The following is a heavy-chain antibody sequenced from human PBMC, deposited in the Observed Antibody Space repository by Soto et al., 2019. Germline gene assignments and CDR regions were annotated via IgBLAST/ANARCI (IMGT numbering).Heavy chain of an antibody. Sequence: PSETLSLTCAVYGGSFSGYDWTWIRQPPGTGPEWIGEINHSGSTYYNPSLKSRVTISVDTSKNQFSLKLSSVTAADTAVYYCASPLLWFGEGGFDYWGQGTLVTVSS. J-gene: IGHJ4*02. D-gene: IGHD3-10*01. CDR2: INHSGST. CDR1: GGSFSGYD. CDR3: ASPLLWFGEGGFDY. V-gene: IGHV4-34*01.